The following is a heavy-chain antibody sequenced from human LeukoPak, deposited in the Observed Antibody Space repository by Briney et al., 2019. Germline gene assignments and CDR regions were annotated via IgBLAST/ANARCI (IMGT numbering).Heavy chain of an antibody. Sequence: SETLSLTCAVSGGSISSHYWSWIRQPPGQGLEWNGSVYYSGSTNYKPSLNGLVTMSVDPCKHHLSPPFVSMSDAGTALYHCARAGLNGYGAWYYFDYWGQGTLVTVSS. J-gene: IGHJ4*02. D-gene: IGHD4-17*01. V-gene: IGHV4-59*08. CDR1: GGSISSHY. CDR2: VYYSGST. CDR3: ARAGLNGYGAWYYFDY.